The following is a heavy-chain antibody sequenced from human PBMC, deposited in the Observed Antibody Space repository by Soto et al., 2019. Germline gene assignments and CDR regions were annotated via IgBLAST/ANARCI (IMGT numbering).Heavy chain of an antibody. CDR2: ISYDGRNK. CDR3: ARDYYRFNSGYGFSMDV. Sequence: QVQLVESGGGVVQPGRSLRLSCAASGFTFSSYAIHWVRQAPGKGLEWVAVISYDGRNKYYADSVKGRFTISRDNSKNTLDLQMNSLRAEDTAVYYCARDYYRFNSGYGFSMDVWGQGTTVTVSS. J-gene: IGHJ6*02. V-gene: IGHV3-30*04. CDR1: GFTFSSYA. D-gene: IGHD5-12*01.